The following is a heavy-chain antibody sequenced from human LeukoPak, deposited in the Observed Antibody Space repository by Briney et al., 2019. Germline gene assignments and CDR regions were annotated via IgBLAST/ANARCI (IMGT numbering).Heavy chain of an antibody. CDR2: IRSSAITI. CDR3: ASSVTTIRPPYFYFDY. J-gene: IGHJ4*02. Sequence: GGSLRLSCAASGFTFNDSYMSWIRQAPGKGLEWVSYIRSSAITIYYADSVKGRFTISRDNAKNSLYLQMNSLRAEDTAVYYCASSVTTIRPPYFYFDYWGQGTLVTVSS. D-gene: IGHD4-17*01. CDR1: GFTFNDSY. V-gene: IGHV3-11*04.